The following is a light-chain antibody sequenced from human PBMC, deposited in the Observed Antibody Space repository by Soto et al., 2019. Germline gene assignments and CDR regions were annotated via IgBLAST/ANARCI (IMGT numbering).Light chain of an antibody. CDR1: SSDVGSYNF. Sequence: QSALTQPASVSGSPGQSITISCTGSSSDVGSYNFVSWHQQHPGKAPKLMIYEGSKRPSGVSNRFSGSKSGNTASLTISGLQAEDEADYYCCSYAGSSTWVFGGGTKLPS. CDR2: EGS. J-gene: IGLJ3*02. CDR3: CSYAGSSTWV. V-gene: IGLV2-23*01.